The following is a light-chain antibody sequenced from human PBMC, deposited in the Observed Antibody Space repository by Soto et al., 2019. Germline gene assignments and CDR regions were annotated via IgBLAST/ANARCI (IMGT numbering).Light chain of an antibody. CDR1: QSVSSK. V-gene: IGKV3-15*01. CDR2: GAS. Sequence: EIVMTQSPATLSVSPGERATLSCRASQSVSSKLAWYQQKPGKAPRLLIYGASTRATGIPARLSGSGSGTEFTLTISSLQSEDFAVYYCQQYNNWITFGQGTRLDIK. J-gene: IGKJ5*01. CDR3: QQYNNWIT.